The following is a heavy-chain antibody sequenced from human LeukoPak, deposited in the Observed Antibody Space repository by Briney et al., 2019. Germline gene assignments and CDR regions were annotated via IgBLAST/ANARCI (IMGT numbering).Heavy chain of an antibody. CDR1: GGSISGYY. D-gene: IGHD2-15*01. CDR2: IYTSGST. V-gene: IGHV4-4*07. Sequence: KPSETLSLTCTVSGGSISGYYWSWIRQPPGKGLEWIGRIYTSGSTNYNPSLKSRVTMSVDTSKNQFSLKLSSVTAADTAVYYCARGICSGGSCYWFDPWGQGTLVTVSS. CDR3: ARGICSGGSCYWFDP. J-gene: IGHJ5*02.